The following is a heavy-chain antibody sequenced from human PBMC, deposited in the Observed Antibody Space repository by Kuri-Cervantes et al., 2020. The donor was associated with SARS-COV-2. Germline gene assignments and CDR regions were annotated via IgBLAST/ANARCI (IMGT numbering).Heavy chain of an antibody. J-gene: IGHJ4*02. CDR2: ISAYNGNT. CDR1: GYTLTELS. D-gene: IGHD3-22*01. Sequence: ASVKVSCKVSGYTLTELSMHWVRQAPGQGLEWMEWISAYNGNTNYAQKLQGRVTMTTDTSTSTAYMELRSLRSDDTAGYYSARDRGPPLGGYYYEFNDYWGQGALVTASS. CDR3: ARDRGPPLGGYYYEFNDY. V-gene: IGHV1-18*01.